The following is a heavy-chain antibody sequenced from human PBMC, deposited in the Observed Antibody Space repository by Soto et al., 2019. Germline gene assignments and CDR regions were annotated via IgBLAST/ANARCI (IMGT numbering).Heavy chain of an antibody. D-gene: IGHD2-15*01. CDR1: GFTFSSYW. CDR3: VRTSLVVAAATREDY. J-gene: IGHJ4*01. Sequence: EVQLVESGGGLVQPGGSLRLSCAASGFTFSSYWMHWVRQARGKGLVWVSRINSDGSSTSYADSVKGRFTISRDNAKNTLYLQMNSLRAEDTAVYYCVRTSLVVAAATREDYWGHGTLVTVSS. V-gene: IGHV3-74*01. CDR2: INSDGSST.